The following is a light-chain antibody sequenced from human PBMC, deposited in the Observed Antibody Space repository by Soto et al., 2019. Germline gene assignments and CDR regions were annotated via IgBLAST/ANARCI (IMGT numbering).Light chain of an antibody. V-gene: IGKV1-5*03. Sequence: IQLTQSPSTLSASVGDRVTITCRASQSVQTWLAWFQQKPGKAPKLLIYKATTLETGVPSRFSGSGSETEFTLTISSLQPDDLGTYYCQQYNNYCTFGQGTKVDIK. CDR2: KAT. CDR1: QSVQTW. CDR3: QQYNNYCT. J-gene: IGKJ1*01.